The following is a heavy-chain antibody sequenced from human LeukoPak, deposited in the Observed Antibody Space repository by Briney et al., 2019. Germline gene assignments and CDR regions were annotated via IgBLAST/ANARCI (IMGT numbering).Heavy chain of an antibody. CDR3: ASVGFDDAFDI. Sequence: GASVKVSCKASGYTFTGYYMHWVRQAPGQGLEWMGWINPNSGGTNYGQKFQGRVTMTRDTSISTAYMELSRLRSDDTAVYYCASVGFDDAFDIWGQGTMVTVSS. CDR1: GYTFTGYY. J-gene: IGHJ3*02. CDR2: INPNSGGT. D-gene: IGHD3-10*01. V-gene: IGHV1-2*02.